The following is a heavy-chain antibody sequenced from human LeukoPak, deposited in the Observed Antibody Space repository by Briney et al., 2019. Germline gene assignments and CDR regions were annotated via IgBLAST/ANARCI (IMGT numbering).Heavy chain of an antibody. V-gene: IGHV4-31*03. CDR2: IYYSGST. CDR3: ARSWRDYDFLDV. CDR1: GGSISSGGYY. J-gene: IGHJ6*04. Sequence: PSETLSLTCTVSGGSISSGGYYWSWIRQHPGKGLEWIGYIYYSGSTYYNPSLKCRVTISVDTSKNQFSLKLSSVTAADTAVYYCARSWRDYDFLDVWGKGTTVTVSS. D-gene: IGHD3-3*01.